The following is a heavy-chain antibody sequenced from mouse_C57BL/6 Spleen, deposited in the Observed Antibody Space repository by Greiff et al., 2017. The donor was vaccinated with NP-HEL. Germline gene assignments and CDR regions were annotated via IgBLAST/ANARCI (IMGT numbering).Heavy chain of an antibody. CDR3: ARWDYGSSTWFAY. CDR2: IYPGDGDT. D-gene: IGHD1-1*01. CDR1: GYAFSSSW. V-gene: IGHV1-82*01. J-gene: IGHJ3*01. Sequence: VQLQQSGPELVKPGASVQISCKASGYAFSSSWMNWVKQRPGKGLEWIGRIYPGDGDTNYNGKFKGKATLTADKSSSTAYMQLSSLTSEDSAVYFCARWDYGSSTWFAYWGQGTLVTVSA.